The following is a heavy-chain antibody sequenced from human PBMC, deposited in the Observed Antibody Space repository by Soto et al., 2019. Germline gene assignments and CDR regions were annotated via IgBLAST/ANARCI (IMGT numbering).Heavy chain of an antibody. V-gene: IGHV4-4*02. Sequence: QVQLQESGPGLVKPSGTLSLTCAVSSGSISSSNWWSWVRQPPGKGLEWMGEIYHSGRTTYTPSLKSRVTISVDKSKNQFSLKLSSVTAADTAVYYCARDNCSSTSCYRHAFDIWGQGTMVTVSS. J-gene: IGHJ3*02. D-gene: IGHD2-2*01. CDR1: SGSISSSNW. CDR2: IYHSGRT. CDR3: ARDNCSSTSCYRHAFDI.